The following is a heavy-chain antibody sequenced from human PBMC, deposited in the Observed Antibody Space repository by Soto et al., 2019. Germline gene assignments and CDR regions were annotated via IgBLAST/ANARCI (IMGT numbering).Heavy chain of an antibody. CDR2: IHTDGSST. Sequence: EVQLVESGGGLVQPGGSLRLSCAVSGFTFSSFWMHWVRQAPGEGLVWVSRIHTDGSSTSSADSVKGRFTISRDNAKNRLDPQTNSLRVEDTAMDYCGKRGGDNFGLSYWGQGTLVTVSS. CDR3: GKRGGDNFGLSY. CDR1: GFTFSSFW. V-gene: IGHV3-74*01. J-gene: IGHJ4*02. D-gene: IGHD1-1*01.